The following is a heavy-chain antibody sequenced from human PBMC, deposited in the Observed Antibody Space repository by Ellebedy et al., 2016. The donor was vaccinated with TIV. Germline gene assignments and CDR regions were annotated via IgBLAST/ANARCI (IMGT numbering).Heavy chain of an antibody. CDR1: GFTVSSNG. V-gene: IGHV3-23*01. CDR2: INNSGGST. D-gene: IGHD6-13*01. CDR3: TKDSGFVAALGTGF. Sequence: GESLKISCAASGFTVSSNGMSWVRQAPGKGLEWVSGINNSGGSTYYADSVKGRFTMSRDESKNTMYLQMNSLRAEDTAVYYCTKDSGFVAALGTGFWGPGTLVTVSS. J-gene: IGHJ4*02.